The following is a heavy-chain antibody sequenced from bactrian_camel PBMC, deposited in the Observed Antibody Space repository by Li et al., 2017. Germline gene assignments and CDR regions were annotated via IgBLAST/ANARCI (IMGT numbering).Heavy chain of an antibody. J-gene: IGHJ6*01. CDR1: GFTFSTYA. Sequence: HVQLVESGGGLVQPGGSLRLSCAASGFTFSTYAMAWFRQAPGKEREGVSCVNWRGATYYSDSVKDRFTISRDNGKSTLYLQMNSLKSEDTAMYYCAVKPAGDYSLIVRTCVGWLSSDFDFHYWGQGTQVTVS. CDR3: AVKPAGDYSLIVRTCVGWLSSDFDFHY. CDR2: VNWRGAT. V-gene: IGHV3S60*01. D-gene: IGHD3*01.